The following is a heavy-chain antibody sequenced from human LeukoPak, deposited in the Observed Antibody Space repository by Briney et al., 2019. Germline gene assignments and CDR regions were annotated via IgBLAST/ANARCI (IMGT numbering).Heavy chain of an antibody. CDR2: IFYSGST. J-gene: IGHJ4*02. CDR1: GGSISTSNYY. V-gene: IGHV4-39*01. D-gene: IGHD1-26*01. Sequence: SETLSLTCTVSGGSISTSNYYWGWIRQPPGKGLEWIGNIFYSGSTYYSPSLKSRVTISLDTSRNQFSLKLSSVTAADTAVYYCATSSGSYYYWGQGTLVTVSS. CDR3: ATSSGSYYY.